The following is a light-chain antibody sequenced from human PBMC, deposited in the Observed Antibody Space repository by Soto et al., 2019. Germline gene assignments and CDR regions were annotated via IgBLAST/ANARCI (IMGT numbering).Light chain of an antibody. Sequence: QSVLTQPPSVSGAPGQRVTISCTGNSSNIGAGYDVHWYQQLPGKAPKLLIFGNSHRPSGVPDRFFGSKSGTSASLAITGLQAEDEADYYCQSYDSSLSGYVFGTGTKLTVL. V-gene: IGLV1-40*01. CDR2: GNS. CDR1: SSNIGAGYD. J-gene: IGLJ1*01. CDR3: QSYDSSLSGYV.